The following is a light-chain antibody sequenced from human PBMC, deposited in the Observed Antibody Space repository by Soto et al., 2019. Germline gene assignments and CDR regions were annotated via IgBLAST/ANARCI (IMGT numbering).Light chain of an antibody. Sequence: EIVLTQSPGTLSLSPGEGATLSCRASQSVSSNYVAWYQQKPGQAPRLLISGTSSRATGIPDRFSGSGSGTEFFLTISRLEPEDFAVYYCQHYDDSPTWTFGQGTKVEVK. J-gene: IGKJ1*01. CDR1: QSVSSNY. CDR2: GTS. V-gene: IGKV3-20*01. CDR3: QHYDDSPTWT.